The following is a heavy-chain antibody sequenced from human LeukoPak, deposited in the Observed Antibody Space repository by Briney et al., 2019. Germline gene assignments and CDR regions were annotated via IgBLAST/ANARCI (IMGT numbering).Heavy chain of an antibody. V-gene: IGHV3-11*01. J-gene: IGHJ4*02. CDR1: GFTFSDYY. Sequence: GGSLRLACAASGFTFSDYYMSWIRQAPGKGLEWVSYISNTDNIIYYADSVKGRFTISRDNAKISLYLQMNSLRAEDTAVYYCARGGGAFDYWGQGTLVTVSS. CDR3: ARGGGAFDY. CDR2: ISNTDNII. D-gene: IGHD4-17*01.